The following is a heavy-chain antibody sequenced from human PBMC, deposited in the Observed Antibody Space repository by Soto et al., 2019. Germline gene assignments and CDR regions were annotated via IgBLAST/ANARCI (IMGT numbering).Heavy chain of an antibody. V-gene: IGHV3-23*01. CDR1: GFSFSSYA. D-gene: IGHD2-15*01. CDR2: ISGSGGST. CDR3: AKAYCSGGSCYSHYYYGMDV. Sequence: GGSLRLSCAASGFSFSSYAMSWVRQAPGKGLEWVSAISGSGGSTYYADSVKGRFTISRDNSKNTLYLQMNSLRAEDTAVYYCAKAYCSGGSCYSHYYYGMDVWGQGTTVTVSS. J-gene: IGHJ6*02.